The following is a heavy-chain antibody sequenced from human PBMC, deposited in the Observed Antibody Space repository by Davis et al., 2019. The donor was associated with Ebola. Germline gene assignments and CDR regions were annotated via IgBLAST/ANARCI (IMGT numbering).Heavy chain of an antibody. CDR2: ISYDGSNK. D-gene: IGHD7-27*01. V-gene: IGHV3-30-3*01. J-gene: IGHJ4*02. CDR3: TRDFDWGGGY. CDR1: GFTFSSYA. Sequence: GESLKISCAASGFTFSSYAMHWVRQAPGKGLEWVAFISYDGSNKYYADSVKGRFTISRDNSKNTLYLQMNSLRAEDTALYYCTRDFDWGGGYWGQGILVTVSS.